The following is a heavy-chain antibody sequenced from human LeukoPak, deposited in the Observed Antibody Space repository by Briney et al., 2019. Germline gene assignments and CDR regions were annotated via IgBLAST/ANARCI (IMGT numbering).Heavy chain of an antibody. CDR3: ERAAAGPFDY. CDR2: IYYSGSA. Sequence: PSETLSLTCTVSGGSISSYYWSWIRQPPGKGLEWIGYIYYSGSANYNPSLKSRVTISVDTSKNQFSLKLSSVTAADTAVYYCERAAAGPFDYWGQGTLVTVSS. J-gene: IGHJ4*02. V-gene: IGHV4-59*01. D-gene: IGHD6-13*01. CDR1: GGSISSYY.